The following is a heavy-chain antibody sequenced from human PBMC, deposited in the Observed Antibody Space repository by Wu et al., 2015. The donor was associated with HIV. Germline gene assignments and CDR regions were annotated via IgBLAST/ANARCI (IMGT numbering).Heavy chain of an antibody. V-gene: IGHV1-2*02. CDR1: GYTFTGYY. Sequence: QVQLVQSGAGVKKPGASVKVSCKASGYTFTGYYMHWVRQAPGQGLEWMGWINPNSGGTNYAQKFQGRVTMTRDTSISTAYMELSRLRSGDTAVYYCARDLITGTMLLNWFDPGPGNPGHRLL. CDR2: INPNSGGT. CDR3: ARDLITGTMLLNWFDP. J-gene: IGHJ5*02. D-gene: IGHD1-7*01.